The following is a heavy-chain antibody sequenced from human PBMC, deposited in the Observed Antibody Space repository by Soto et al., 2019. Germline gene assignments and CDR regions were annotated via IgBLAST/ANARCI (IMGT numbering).Heavy chain of an antibody. J-gene: IGHJ6*02. CDR2: ITGSSDYT. CDR1: GFTFSDYS. V-gene: IGHV3-11*05. CDR3: AREYYYGMDV. Sequence: QVQLVESGGGLVRPGGSLRLSCAASGFTFSDYSMSWIRQAPGKGLEWVSYITGSSDYTNYADAVKGRFTISRDNTKNSLYLQMNSLRAEDTAVYYCAREYYYGMDVWGQGTTVTVSS.